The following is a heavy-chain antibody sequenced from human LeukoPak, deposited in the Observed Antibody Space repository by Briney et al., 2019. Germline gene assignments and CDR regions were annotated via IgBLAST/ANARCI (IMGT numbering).Heavy chain of an antibody. CDR2: MNPNSGNT. CDR3: ARGAYSSSWYYYYYYGMDV. Sequence: GASVKVSCKASGYTFTSYDISWVRQATGQGLEWMGWMNPNSGNTGYAQKFQGRVTMTRNTSISTAYMELSSLRSEDTAVYYCARGAYSSSWYYYYYYGMDVWGQGTTVTVSS. CDR1: GYTFTSYD. J-gene: IGHJ6*02. D-gene: IGHD6-13*01. V-gene: IGHV1-8*01.